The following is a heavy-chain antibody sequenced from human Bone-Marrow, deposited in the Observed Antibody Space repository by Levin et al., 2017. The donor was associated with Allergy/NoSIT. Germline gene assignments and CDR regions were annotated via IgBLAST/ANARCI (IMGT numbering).Heavy chain of an antibody. CDR2: VYYSGST. CDR3: AKGMGGMDV. D-gene: IGHD2-8*01. V-gene: IGHV4-59*08. Sequence: SQTLSLTCTVSGASISTYYWSWVRQPPGKGLEWIGYVYYSGSTDYNPALKSRVTISVDMSRNQFSLKLRSVTAADTAVYYCAKGMGGMDVWGQGTTVTVSS. J-gene: IGHJ6*02. CDR1: GASISTYY.